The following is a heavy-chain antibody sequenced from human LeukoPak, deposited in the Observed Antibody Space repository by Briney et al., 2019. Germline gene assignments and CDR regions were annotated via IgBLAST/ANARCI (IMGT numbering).Heavy chain of an antibody. Sequence: GGSLRLSCVASGFTFDDYAMHWVRQAPGRGLEWVSGISWKSGSIGYADSVKGRFTISRDNAKNSLYLQLSSLRPDDTAVYYCATDPRVYDSSRAINIEHWGQGTLVTVSS. V-gene: IGHV3-9*01. CDR2: ISWKSGSI. D-gene: IGHD3-22*01. J-gene: IGHJ1*01. CDR3: ATDPRVYDSSRAINIEH. CDR1: GFTFDDYA.